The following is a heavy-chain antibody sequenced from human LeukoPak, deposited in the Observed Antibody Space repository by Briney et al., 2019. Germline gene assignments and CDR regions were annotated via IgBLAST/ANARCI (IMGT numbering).Heavy chain of an antibody. CDR3: ARIRRTTVVTAGAFDI. D-gene: IGHD4-23*01. Sequence: SGPALVKPTQTLTLTCTFSGFSLSTSGMCVSWIRQPPGKALEWLARIDWDDDKYYSTSLKTRLNISKDTSKNQVVLTMTNMDPLDTATYYCARIRRTTVVTAGAFDIWAKGQWSPSLQ. CDR2: IDWDDDK. V-gene: IGHV2-70*11. J-gene: IGHJ3*02. CDR1: GFSLSTSGMC.